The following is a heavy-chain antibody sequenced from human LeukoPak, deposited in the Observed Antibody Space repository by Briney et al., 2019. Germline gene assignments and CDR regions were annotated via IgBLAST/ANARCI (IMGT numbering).Heavy chain of an antibody. CDR1: GYSFTSYW. J-gene: IGHJ4*02. CDR2: IYPGDSDT. D-gene: IGHD3-22*01. Sequence: GESLKISCKGSGYSFTSYWIGWVRQMPGKGLEWMGIIYPGDSDTRYSPSFQGQVTISADKSISTAYLQWSSLKASDTAMYYCASPGHYYDSSGYYSFDYWGQGTLVTVSS. CDR3: ASPGHYYDSSGYYSFDY. V-gene: IGHV5-51*01.